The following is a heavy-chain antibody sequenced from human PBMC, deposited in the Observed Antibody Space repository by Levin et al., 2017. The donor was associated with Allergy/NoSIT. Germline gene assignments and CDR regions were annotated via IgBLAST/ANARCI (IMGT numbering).Heavy chain of an antibody. D-gene: IGHD2-2*01. Sequence: PSETLSLTCAVSGGSISSSNWWSWVRQPPGKGLEWIGEIYHSGSTNYNPSLKSRVTISVDKSKNQFSLKLSSVTAADTAVYYCARESCISTSCLYYYYGMDVWGQGTTVTVSS. CDR3: ARESCISTSCLYYYYGMDV. CDR2: IYHSGST. CDR1: GGSISSSNW. V-gene: IGHV4-4*02. J-gene: IGHJ6*02.